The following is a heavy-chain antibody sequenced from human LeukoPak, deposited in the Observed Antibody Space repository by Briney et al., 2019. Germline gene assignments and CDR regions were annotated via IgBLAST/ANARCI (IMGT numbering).Heavy chain of an antibody. CDR2: TEQNGRQK. D-gene: IGHD2-2*01. V-gene: IGHV3-7*01. CDR1: GFTFSQSW. J-gene: IGHJ5*02. Sequence: GGSLRLSCSASGFTFSQSWMSWVRQAPGKGLEWVANTEQNGRQKFYVDSVTGRFTISRDNDEKSLYLQMNSLRVEDTAVYYCARRGYCSSTSCYEYLFDPWGQGTLVTVSS. CDR3: ARRGYCSSTSCYEYLFDP.